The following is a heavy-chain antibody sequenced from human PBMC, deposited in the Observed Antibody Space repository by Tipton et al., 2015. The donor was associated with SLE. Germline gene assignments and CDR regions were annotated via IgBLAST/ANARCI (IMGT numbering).Heavy chain of an antibody. CDR3: ARGRIAVAGNHFDY. CDR1: GGSITSYY. V-gene: IGHV4-59*08. CDR2: IYHSDYT. J-gene: IGHJ4*02. D-gene: IGHD6-19*01. Sequence: TLSLTCSVSGGSITSYYWSWIRQPPGKGLEWIGHIYHSDYTSYNPSLKSRVTISVDASKNQFSLKLSSVTAADTAVYYCARGRIAVAGNHFDYWGQGTLVTVSS.